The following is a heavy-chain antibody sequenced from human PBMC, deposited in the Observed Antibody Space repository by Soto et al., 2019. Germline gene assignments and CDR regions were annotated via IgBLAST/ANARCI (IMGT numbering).Heavy chain of an antibody. Sequence: SETLSLTCAVYGGSFSGYYWSWIRQPPGKGLEWIGEINHSGSTNYNPSLKSRVTISVDTSKNQFSLKLSSVTAADTAVYYCARLGGITMVRGVIYYYYGMDVWGQGTTVTVS. CDR3: ARLGGITMVRGVIYYYYGMDV. D-gene: IGHD3-10*01. V-gene: IGHV4-34*01. CDR2: INHSGST. J-gene: IGHJ6*02. CDR1: GGSFSGYY.